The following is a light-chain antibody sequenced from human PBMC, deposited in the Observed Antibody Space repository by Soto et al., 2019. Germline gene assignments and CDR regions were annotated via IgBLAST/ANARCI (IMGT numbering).Light chain of an antibody. J-gene: IGKJ5*01. CDR1: QTISSW. CDR3: QKYNSAPIT. Sequence: DIEMTQSPSTLSGSVGDRFTIXXRASQTISSWLAWYQQKPGKAPKXVIYKASTLKSGVPSRFSGSGAGTDFTLTISSLQPEDVATYYCQKYNSAPITFGQGTRLEIK. CDR2: KAS. V-gene: IGKV1-5*03.